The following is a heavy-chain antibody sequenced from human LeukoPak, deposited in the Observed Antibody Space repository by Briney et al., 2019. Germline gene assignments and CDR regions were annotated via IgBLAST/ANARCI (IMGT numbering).Heavy chain of an antibody. J-gene: IGHJ6*03. CDR3: AKDGAYYYYYYMDV. CDR2: IKSKNDGGTT. CDR1: GFTFGDAW. Sequence: GGSLRLSCAASGFTFGDAWMSWVRQAPGKGLEWVGRIKSKNDGGTTDYAVPVKGRFIISRDDSKNTQYLQMNSLNTEDTAVYYCAKDGAYYYYYYMDVWGKGTTVTVSS. D-gene: IGHD3-10*01. V-gene: IGHV3-15*01.